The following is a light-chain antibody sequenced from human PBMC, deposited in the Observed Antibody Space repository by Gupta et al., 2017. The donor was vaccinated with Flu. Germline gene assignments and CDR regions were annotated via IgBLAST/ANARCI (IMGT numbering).Light chain of an antibody. V-gene: IGLV2-23*02. J-gene: IGLJ2*01. Sequence: SALTHPSSVAGSPGQSITISCTGTSSDVGSYNYVSWYQQHPGKAPKLMIYEVSKRPSGVSNRFSGSKSGNTASLTISGLQAEDEADYYCCSYAGSSTSVVFGGGTKLTVL. CDR3: CSYAGSSTSVV. CDR2: EVS. CDR1: SSDVGSYNY.